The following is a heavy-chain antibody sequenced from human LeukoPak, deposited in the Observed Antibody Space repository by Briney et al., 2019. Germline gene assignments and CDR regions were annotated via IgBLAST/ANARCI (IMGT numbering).Heavy chain of an antibody. V-gene: IGHV3-30*02. CDR3: AKEPKEWELPDY. Sequence: PGGSPRLSCAASGFTFSNFGMHWVRQAPGKGLEWVAFIRFDGSNKYYRDSVKGRFTISRDNSKNTLYLQLDYLRTEDTAVYYCAKEPKEWELPDYWGQGTLVTVSS. CDR2: IRFDGSNK. CDR1: GFTFSNFG. J-gene: IGHJ4*02. D-gene: IGHD1-26*01.